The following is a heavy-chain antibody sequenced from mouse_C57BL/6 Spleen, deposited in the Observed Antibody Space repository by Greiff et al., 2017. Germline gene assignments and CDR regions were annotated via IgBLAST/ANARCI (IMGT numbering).Heavy chain of an antibody. CDR2: INPNNGGT. CDR3: ARYYCGSSYWGVAY. D-gene: IGHD1-1*01. J-gene: IGHJ3*01. CDR1: GYTFTDYY. V-gene: IGHV1-26*01. Sequence: VQLQQSGPELVKPGASVKISCKASGYTFTDYYMNWVKQSHGKSLEWIGDINPNNGGTSYNQKFKGKATLTVDKSSSTAYMERRSLTSEDSAVYYCARYYCGSSYWGVAYWGQGTLVTVSA.